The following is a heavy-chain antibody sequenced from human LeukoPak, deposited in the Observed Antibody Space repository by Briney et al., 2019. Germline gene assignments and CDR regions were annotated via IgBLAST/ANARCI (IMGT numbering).Heavy chain of an antibody. CDR1: GYTFTSYG. CDR2: ISTYNGNT. V-gene: IGHV1-18*01. Sequence: ASVKVSCKASGYTFTSYGISWVRQVPGQGLEWMGWISTYNGNTNYAQKLQGRVTMTTDTSTSTVYMELRSLRSEDTAVYYCARVPIYGQLDNYFDYWGQGTLVTVSS. J-gene: IGHJ4*02. CDR3: ARVPIYGQLDNYFDY. D-gene: IGHD6-6*01.